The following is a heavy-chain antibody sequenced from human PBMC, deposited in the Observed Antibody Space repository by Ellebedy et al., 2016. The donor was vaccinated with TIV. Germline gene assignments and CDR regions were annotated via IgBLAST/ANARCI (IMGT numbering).Heavy chain of an antibody. CDR2: INSDGSST. Sequence: GGSLRLXXAASGFTFSSYWMHWVRQAPGKGLEWVSRINSDGSSTSYADSVKGRFTISRDNAKNTLYLQMNSLRAEDTAVYYCARGDCNSISCIYFQHWGQGTLVTVSS. J-gene: IGHJ1*01. D-gene: IGHD2/OR15-2a*01. CDR3: ARGDCNSISCIYFQH. CDR1: GFTFSSYW. V-gene: IGHV3-74*01.